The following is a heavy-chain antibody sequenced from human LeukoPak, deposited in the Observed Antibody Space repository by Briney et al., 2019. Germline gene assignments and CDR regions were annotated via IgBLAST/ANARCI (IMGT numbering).Heavy chain of an antibody. J-gene: IGHJ4*02. CDR3: ARDRAYERITMVRGVLDY. Sequence: PSETLSLTCSVSGGSISSSGSCWAWIRQPPGKGLEWIASLYYGGSTYYNPSLKSRVTISVDTSKNQFSLKLSSVTAADTAVYYCARDRAYERITMVRGVLDYWGQGTLVTVSS. V-gene: IGHV4-39*07. D-gene: IGHD3-10*01. CDR1: GGSISSSGSC. CDR2: LYYGGST.